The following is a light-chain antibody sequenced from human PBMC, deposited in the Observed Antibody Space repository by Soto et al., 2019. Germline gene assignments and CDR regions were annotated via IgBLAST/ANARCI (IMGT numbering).Light chain of an antibody. Sequence: QSVLTQPPSASGTPGQRVTISCSGSSSNIGSNTVNWYQQLPKTAPKLLIYSNNQRPSGVPDRFSGSKPGTSASLAISGLQSEDEADYYCAAWDDSLYGYVFGTGTKVTVL. CDR2: SNN. CDR1: SSNIGSNT. J-gene: IGLJ1*01. V-gene: IGLV1-44*01. CDR3: AAWDDSLYGYV.